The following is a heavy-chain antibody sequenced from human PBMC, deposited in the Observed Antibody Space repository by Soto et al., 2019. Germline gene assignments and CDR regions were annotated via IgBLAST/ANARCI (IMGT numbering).Heavy chain of an antibody. CDR2: MNPNSGNT. CDR1: GYTFTSYD. CDR3: ARGSYYDSSGYYYRTANWFDP. Sequence: QVQLVQSGAEVKKPGASVKVSCKASGYTFTSYDINWVRQATGQGLEWMGWMNPNSGNTGYAQKFQGRVTMTRNTSIXXDXMAXSSLRSEDTAVYYCARGSYYDSSGYYYRTANWFDPWGQGTLVTVSS. D-gene: IGHD3-22*01. J-gene: IGHJ5*02. V-gene: IGHV1-8*01.